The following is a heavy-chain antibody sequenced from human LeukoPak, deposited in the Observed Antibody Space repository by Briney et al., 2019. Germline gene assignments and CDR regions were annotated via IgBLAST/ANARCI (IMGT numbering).Heavy chain of an antibody. V-gene: IGHV1-18*01. J-gene: IGHJ5*02. D-gene: IGHD1-26*01. CDR3: ARDEGESGSYLGAIVDP. CDR2: ISAYNGNT. Sequence: ASVKVSCKASVYTFTSYGISWVRQAPGQGLEWMGWISAYNGNTNYAQKLQGRVTMTTDTSTSTAYMELRSLRSDDTAVYYCARDEGESGSYLGAIVDPWGQGTLVTVSS. CDR1: VYTFTSYG.